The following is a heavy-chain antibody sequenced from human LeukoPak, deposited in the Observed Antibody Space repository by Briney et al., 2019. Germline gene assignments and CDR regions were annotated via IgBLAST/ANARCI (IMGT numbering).Heavy chain of an antibody. CDR3: ASDGSGDSYGQPFDY. V-gene: IGHV3-33*01. CDR1: GFTFSSYG. D-gene: IGHD5-18*01. CDR2: IWYDGSNK. Sequence: GRSLRLSCAASGFTFSSYGMHWVRQAPGKGLEWVAVIWYDGSNKYYADSVKGRFTISRDNSKNTLYLQMNSLRAEDTAVYYCASDGSGDSYGQPFDYWGQGTLVTVSS. J-gene: IGHJ4*02.